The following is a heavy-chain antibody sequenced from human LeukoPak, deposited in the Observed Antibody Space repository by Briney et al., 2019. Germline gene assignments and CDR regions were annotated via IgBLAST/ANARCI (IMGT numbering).Heavy chain of an antibody. CDR2: INPNSGGT. Sequence: ASVKVSCKASGYTFTGYYMHWVRQAPGQGLEWMGCINPNSGGTNYAQKFQGRDTMTRDTSISTACMELCRLRAAGTAVFFRARAPQGLGYSYGWGGGLSDYWGQGTLVTVCS. V-gene: IGHV1-2*02. CDR1: GYTFTGYY. D-gene: IGHD5-18*01. CDR3: ARAPQGLGYSYGWGGGLSDY. J-gene: IGHJ4*02.